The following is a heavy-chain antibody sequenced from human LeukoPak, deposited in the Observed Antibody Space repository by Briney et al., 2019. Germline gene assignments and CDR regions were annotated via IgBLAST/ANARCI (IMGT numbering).Heavy chain of an antibody. V-gene: IGHV3-23*01. CDR1: GLTFSSYA. J-gene: IGHJ4*02. Sequence: GGSLRLSCAASGLTFSSYAMSWVRQAPGKGLEWVSAISGSGDSTYYADFVKGRFTISRDNSKNTLYLQMNNLRAEDTAVYYCASGGPYYFDYWGQGTLVTVSS. CDR3: ASGGPYYFDY. CDR2: ISGSGDST. D-gene: IGHD5-12*01.